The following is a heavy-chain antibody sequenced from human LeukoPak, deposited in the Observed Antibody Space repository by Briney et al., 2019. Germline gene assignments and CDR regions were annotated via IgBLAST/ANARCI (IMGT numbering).Heavy chain of an antibody. J-gene: IGHJ6*03. CDR3: ASARAGIAANYMDV. CDR2: ISSSSSTM. D-gene: IGHD6-13*01. CDR1: GLTFSSYS. V-gene: IGHV3-48*01. Sequence: GGSLRLSCAASGLTFSSYSMNWVRQAPGKGLEWVSYISSSSSTMYYADSVKGRFTISRHNAKNSLYLQMNSLRAEDTAVYYCASARAGIAANYMDVWGKGTTVTVSS.